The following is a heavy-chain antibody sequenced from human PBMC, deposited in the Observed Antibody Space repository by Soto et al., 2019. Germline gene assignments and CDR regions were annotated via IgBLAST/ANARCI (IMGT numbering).Heavy chain of an antibody. CDR2: IYYSGST. J-gene: IGHJ4*02. CDR3: ARDSDGTIFPQVIPD. V-gene: IGHV4-31*03. D-gene: IGHD3-10*02. Sequence: SETLSLTCTVSGGSISSGGYYWSWIRQHPGKGLEWIGYIYYSGSTYYNPSLKSRVTISVDTSKNQFSLKLSSVTAADTAVYYCARDSDGTIFPQVIPDWGQGTLVTVSS. CDR1: GGSISSGGYY.